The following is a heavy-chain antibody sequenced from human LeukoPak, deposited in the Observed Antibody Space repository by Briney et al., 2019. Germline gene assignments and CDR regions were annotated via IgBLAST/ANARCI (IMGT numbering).Heavy chain of an antibody. Sequence: ASVKVSCKASGYTFSNYDVTWVRQAPGQGLKYMGWMNPNSGNTGFAQKFRGRVTMTSDASTTSAFMELMRLTSEDTAVYYCTRAVRNQLLSEYWGQGTRITVSS. D-gene: IGHD2-2*01. CDR1: GYTFSNYD. CDR2: MNPNSGNT. CDR3: TRAVRNQLLSEY. J-gene: IGHJ4*02. V-gene: IGHV1-8*01.